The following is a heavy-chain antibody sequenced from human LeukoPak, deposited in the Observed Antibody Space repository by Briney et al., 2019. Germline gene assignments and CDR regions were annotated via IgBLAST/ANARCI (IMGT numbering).Heavy chain of an antibody. CDR2: ISSSSSYI. CDR3: ASGSSGSYPGVVVY. D-gene: IGHD1-26*01. J-gene: IGHJ4*02. CDR1: GFTFSSYS. Sequence: GGSLRLSCAASGFTFSSYSMNWVRQAPGKGLEWVSSISSSSSYIYYADSVKGRFTISRDNAKNSPYLQMNSLRAEDTAVYYCASGSSGSYPGVVVYWGQGTLVTVSS. V-gene: IGHV3-21*01.